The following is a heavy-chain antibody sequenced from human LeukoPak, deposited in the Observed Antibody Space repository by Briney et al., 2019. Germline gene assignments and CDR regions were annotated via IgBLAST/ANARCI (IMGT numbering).Heavy chain of an antibody. CDR1: GFTFDDYA. D-gene: IGHD3-10*01. CDR2: ISWNSGSI. Sequence: GGSLRLSCAASGFTFDDYAMHWVRQAPGKGLEWVSGISWNSGSIGYADSVKGRFTISRDNAKNSLYLQMNSLRAEDTALYYCAKENRFGESFGGEFDYWGQGTLVTVSS. J-gene: IGHJ4*02. CDR3: AKENRFGESFGGEFDY. V-gene: IGHV3-9*01.